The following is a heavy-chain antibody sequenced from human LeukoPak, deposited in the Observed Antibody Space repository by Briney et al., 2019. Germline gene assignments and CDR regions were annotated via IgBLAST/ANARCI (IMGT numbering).Heavy chain of an antibody. CDR1: GFTFISYD. CDR3: ARGEGGWCFDL. J-gene: IGHJ2*01. V-gene: IGHV3-13*01. Sequence: GGSLRLPCAASGFTFISYDMHWVRQAPGKGLEWVSIIGTAGDAYYPGSVKGRFTISRENAKNSVYLQMNSLRAGDTAVYYCARGEGGWCFDLWGRGTLVTVSS. CDR2: IGTAGDA. D-gene: IGHD1-26*01.